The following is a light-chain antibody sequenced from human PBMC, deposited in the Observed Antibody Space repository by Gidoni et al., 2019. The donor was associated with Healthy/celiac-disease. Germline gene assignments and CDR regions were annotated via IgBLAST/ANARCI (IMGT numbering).Light chain of an antibody. CDR3: SSYAGSSIVV. CDR1: SSDIGAYNL. V-gene: IGLV2-8*01. CDR2: VVY. Sequence: QSALTQPPSASGSPGQSVAISCIGTSSDIGAYNLVSWYQHHPGKAPKLIISVVYKRPSGVPDRFFGSKSGNTASLTVSGLQADDEADYYCSSYAGSSIVVFGGGTKLTVL. J-gene: IGLJ2*01.